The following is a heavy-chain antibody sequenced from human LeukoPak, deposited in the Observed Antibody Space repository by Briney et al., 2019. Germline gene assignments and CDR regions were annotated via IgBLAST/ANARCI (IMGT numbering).Heavy chain of an antibody. D-gene: IGHD6-13*01. Sequence: PGGSLRLSCAASGFTFSSYWMSWVRQAPGKGLEWVANIKQDGSEKYYVDSVKGRFIISRDNAENSLYLEMNSLRAEDTAIYYCVRDPTAAGTDYWGQGTLVTVSS. CDR1: GFTFSSYW. J-gene: IGHJ4*02. CDR2: IKQDGSEK. CDR3: VRDPTAAGTDY. V-gene: IGHV3-7*01.